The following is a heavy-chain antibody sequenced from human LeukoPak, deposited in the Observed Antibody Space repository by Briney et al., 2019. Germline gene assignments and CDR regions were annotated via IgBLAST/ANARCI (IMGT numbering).Heavy chain of an antibody. CDR1: GGSISSGGYS. J-gene: IGHJ3*02. Sequence: RPSETLSLTCAVSGGSISSGGYSWSWIRQPPGKGLEWIGYIYHSGSTYYNPSLKSRVTISVDRSKNQFSLKLSSVTAADTAVYYCARGRDSTSRGAFDIWGQGTMVTVSS. V-gene: IGHV4-30-2*01. D-gene: IGHD2/OR15-2a*01. CDR2: IYHSGST. CDR3: ARGRDSTSRGAFDI.